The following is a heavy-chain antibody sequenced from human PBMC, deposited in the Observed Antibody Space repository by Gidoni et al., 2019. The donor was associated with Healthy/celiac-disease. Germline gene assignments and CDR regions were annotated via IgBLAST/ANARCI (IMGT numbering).Heavy chain of an antibody. CDR3: ARVPPTGEFPLPDY. J-gene: IGHJ4*02. CDR2: IYTSGST. Sequence: QVQLQESGPGLVKPSETLSLTCTVSGGSISSYYWSWIRQPAGKGLEWIGRIYTSGSTNYNPSLKSRVTMSVDTSKNQFSLKLSSVTAADTAVYYCARVPPTGEFPLPDYWGQGTLVTVSS. CDR1: GGSISSYY. D-gene: IGHD7-27*01. V-gene: IGHV4-4*07.